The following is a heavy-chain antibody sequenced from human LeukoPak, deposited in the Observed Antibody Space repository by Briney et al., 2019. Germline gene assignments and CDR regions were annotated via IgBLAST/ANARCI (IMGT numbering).Heavy chain of an antibody. D-gene: IGHD3-10*01. CDR3: ARENNYYGSGSYYIGQIATYYYYMDV. CDR1: GGTFSSYA. V-gene: IGHV1-69*06. Sequence: SSVKVSCKASGGTFSSYAISWVRQAPGQGLEWMGGIIPIFGTANYAQKFQGRVTITADKSTSTAYMELSSLRSEDTAVYYCARENNYYGSGSYYIGQIATYYYYMDVWGKGTTVTVSS. CDR2: IIPIFGTA. J-gene: IGHJ6*03.